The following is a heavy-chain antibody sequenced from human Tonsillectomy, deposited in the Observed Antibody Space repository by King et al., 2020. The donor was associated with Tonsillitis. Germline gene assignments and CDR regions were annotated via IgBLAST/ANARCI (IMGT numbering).Heavy chain of an antibody. J-gene: IGHJ6*03. CDR3: ARDRVHDLLTGYYNYYYYYMDV. Sequence: VQLVESGGGLVQPGGSLRLSCAASGFTFSSYEMNWVRQAPGKGLEWVSYITTSGSTIYYADSVKGRFTISRDNAKNSLYLQMNSLRAEDTAVYYCARDRVHDLLTGYYNYYYYYMDVWGKGTTVTVSS. CDR2: ITTSGSTI. V-gene: IGHV3-48*03. CDR1: GFTFSSYE. D-gene: IGHD3-9*01.